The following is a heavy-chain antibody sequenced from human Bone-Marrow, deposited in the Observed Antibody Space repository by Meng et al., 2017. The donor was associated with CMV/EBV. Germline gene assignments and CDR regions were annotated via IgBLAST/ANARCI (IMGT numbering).Heavy chain of an antibody. CDR1: GYTFSNYH. J-gene: IGHJ4*02. CDR2: IDPIGGGT. Sequence: SCKASGYTFSNYHMHWVRQAPGQGLEWMGRIDPIGGGTTYAQKLQGRVTMTRDTSTSTDYMELSSLASEDTAVYYCARDGGHYKFDYWGQGVLVTVSS. V-gene: IGHV1-46*04. D-gene: IGHD2-15*01. CDR3: ARDGGHYKFDY.